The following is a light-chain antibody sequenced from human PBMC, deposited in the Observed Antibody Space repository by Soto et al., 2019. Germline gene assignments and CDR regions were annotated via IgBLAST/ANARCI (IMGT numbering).Light chain of an antibody. V-gene: IGKV3-20*01. CDR1: QSVRGNY. Sequence: EVVLTQSPGTLSLSPGESATLSCRASQSVRGNYFAWYQQRPGRAPRLLVYGPSVRAAGIPDRFRGSGSRTDFNLTINRVEPEDFAVYYCHQFGMSPFTFGPGTTRDIK. CDR2: GPS. CDR3: HQFGMSPFT. J-gene: IGKJ3*01.